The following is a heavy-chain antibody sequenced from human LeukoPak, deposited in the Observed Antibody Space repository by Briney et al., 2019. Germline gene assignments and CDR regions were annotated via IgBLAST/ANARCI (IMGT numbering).Heavy chain of an antibody. J-gene: IGHJ6*02. CDR1: GGSISSYY. D-gene: IGHD3-10*01. Sequence: PSETLSLTCAVSGGSISSYYWNWIRQPPGKGLEWIGHIYYSGGTNYSPSLKSRVTISVDTSKNQFSLKLSSVTAADTAVYYCARSDYYGSGRGSFDVWGQGATVSVSS. CDR3: ARSDYYGSGRGSFDV. V-gene: IGHV4-59*08. CDR2: IYYSGGT.